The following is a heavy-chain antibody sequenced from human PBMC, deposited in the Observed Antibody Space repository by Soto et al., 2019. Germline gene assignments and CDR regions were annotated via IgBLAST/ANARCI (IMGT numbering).Heavy chain of an antibody. CDR2: VFHSGIT. CDR3: TKDEAGSPFRY. Sequence: VQLRESGPGQVKTSGTLSLTCAVSGGSMKTTNWWSWVRQPPAKGLEWIGEVFHSGITRYNPSLKSRATVSVDTSKNQFFRNLASVTAADTAVYYCTKDEAGSPFRYWGQGALVTVSS. CDR1: GGSMKTTNW. D-gene: IGHD3-10*01. J-gene: IGHJ4*02. V-gene: IGHV4-4*02.